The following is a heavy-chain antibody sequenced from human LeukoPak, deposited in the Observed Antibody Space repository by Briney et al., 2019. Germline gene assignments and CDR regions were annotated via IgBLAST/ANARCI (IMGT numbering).Heavy chain of an antibody. D-gene: IGHD5-24*01. J-gene: IGHJ4*02. CDR3: AKDMRMASFEH. CDR1: GFPFSIYG. V-gene: IGHV3-23*01. Sequence: GSLRLSCAASGFPFSIYGMNWVRQSPGKGLEWVSGIGGSGDRTYYADSVKGRFSISRDNSKNTLYLQINSLRVEDTAVYYCAKDMRMASFEHWGRGTQVTVSS. CDR2: IGGSGDRT.